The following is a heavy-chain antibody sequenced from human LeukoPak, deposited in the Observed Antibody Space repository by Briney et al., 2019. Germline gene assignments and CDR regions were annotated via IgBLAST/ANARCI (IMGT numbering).Heavy chain of an antibody. V-gene: IGHV1-69*06. D-gene: IGHD6-13*01. CDR3: ARAQQFLAVRFLDY. CDR1: GGTFINYA. J-gene: IGHJ4*02. CDR2: IIPIFGSP. Sequence: AAVTVSFKGSGGTFINYAINGVGQARGKGGEGMGGIIPIFGSPNYAQNFQRRLTLTAYTSTSTASMELSSLSSDDTAVYYCARAQQFLAVRFLDYWGQGTLVTVSS.